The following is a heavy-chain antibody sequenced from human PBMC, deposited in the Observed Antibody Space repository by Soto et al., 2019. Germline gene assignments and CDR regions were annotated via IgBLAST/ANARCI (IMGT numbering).Heavy chain of an antibody. CDR3: ARDDCSGGSCRYYYYYYYMDV. CDR1: GFTFSSYG. V-gene: IGHV3-33*01. J-gene: IGHJ6*03. Sequence: GGSLRLSCAASGFTFSSYGMHWVRQAPGKGLEWVAVIWYDGSNKYYADSVKGRFTISRDNSKNTPYLQMNSLRAEDTAVYYCARDDCSGGSCRYYYYYYYMDVWGKGTTVTVSS. D-gene: IGHD2-15*01. CDR2: IWYDGSNK.